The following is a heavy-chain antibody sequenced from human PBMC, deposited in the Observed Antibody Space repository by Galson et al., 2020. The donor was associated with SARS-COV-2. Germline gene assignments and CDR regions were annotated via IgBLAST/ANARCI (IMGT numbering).Heavy chain of an antibody. V-gene: IGHV4-38-2*02. CDR2: LYHSGTT. CDR1: GYPISSNYY. J-gene: IGHJ4*02. Sequence: SETLSLTCTVSGYPISSNYYWGWIRQPPGKGLQWIGTLYHSGTTYYNPYLKSRVSTSVDASKNQFSLKLTSVSAADPAVYYCARATYFDFWSHPPTHFDYWGQGILVTVSS. D-gene: IGHD3-3*01. CDR3: ARATYFDFWSHPPTHFDY.